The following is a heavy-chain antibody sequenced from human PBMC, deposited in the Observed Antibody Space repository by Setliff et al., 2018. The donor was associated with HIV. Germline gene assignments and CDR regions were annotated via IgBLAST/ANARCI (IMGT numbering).Heavy chain of an antibody. CDR1: GMSVSGYY. CDR2: IYHTGTT. CDR3: ARDHELGAFDL. D-gene: IGHD1-26*01. V-gene: IGHV4-59*02. Sequence: PSETLSLTCRVSGMSVSGYYWSWIRQSPGKGLEWIGYIYHTGTTSYNPSLKSRVTIQIDRSNNHFSLNLRSATTADTAVYFCARDHELGAFDLWGQGTMVT. J-gene: IGHJ3*01.